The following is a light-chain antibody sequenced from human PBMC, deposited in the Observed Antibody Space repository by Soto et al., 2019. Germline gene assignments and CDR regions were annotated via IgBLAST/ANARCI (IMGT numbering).Light chain of an antibody. CDR1: QSISGA. CDR2: GAS. J-gene: IGKJ1*01. Sequence: EIVMTQSPATLSVSPGGRATLSCRASQSISGALAWYQQKPGQAPRLLIYGASSRATGIPDRFSGSGSGPDFTLTISSLEPEDFAMYYCQQYGSSPKTFGQGTKVDIK. V-gene: IGKV3-20*01. CDR3: QQYGSSPKT.